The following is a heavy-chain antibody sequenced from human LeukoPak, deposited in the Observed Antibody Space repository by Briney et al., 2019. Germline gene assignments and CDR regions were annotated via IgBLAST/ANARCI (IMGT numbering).Heavy chain of an antibody. D-gene: IGHD6-13*01. CDR2: ISGSGGST. CDR3: AKDLSRTGYSSSWYYYYYMDV. CDR1: GFTFSSYG. V-gene: IGHV3-23*01. Sequence: GGSLRLSCAASGFTFSSYGMSRVRQAPGKGLEWVSAISGSGGSTYYADSVKGRFTISRDNSKNTLYLQMNSLRAEDTAVYYCAKDLSRTGYSSSWYYYYYMDVWGKGTTVTISS. J-gene: IGHJ6*03.